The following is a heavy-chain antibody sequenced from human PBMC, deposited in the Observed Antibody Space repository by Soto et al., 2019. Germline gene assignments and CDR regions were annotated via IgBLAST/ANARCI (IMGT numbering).Heavy chain of an antibody. V-gene: IGHV3-66*01. CDR1: GFTVSSNY. Sequence: HPGGSLRLSCAASGFTVSSNYMSWVRQAPGKGLEWVSVIYSGGSTYYADSVKGRFTISRDNSKNTLYLQMNSLRAEDTAVYYCARDLYDRGVNGQGYYYYYYYMDVWGKGTTVTVSS. CDR3: ARDLYDRGVNGQGYYYYYYYMDV. J-gene: IGHJ6*03. D-gene: IGHD3-10*02. CDR2: IYSGGST.